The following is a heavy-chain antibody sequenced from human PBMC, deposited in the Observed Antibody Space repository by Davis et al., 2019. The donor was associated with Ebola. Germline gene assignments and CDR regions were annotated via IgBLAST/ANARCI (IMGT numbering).Heavy chain of an antibody. D-gene: IGHD2-15*01. V-gene: IGHV3-48*03. CDR3: ARGTGYMDV. Sequence: GESLKISCAASCFTFDDYAMHWVRQAPGKGLEWVAFISATGSSIYYPDSVKGRFTISRDNAKISLYLQMNSLRDEDTAVYYCARGTGYMDVWGKGTTVTVSS. CDR2: ISATGSSI. CDR1: CFTFDDYA. J-gene: IGHJ6*04.